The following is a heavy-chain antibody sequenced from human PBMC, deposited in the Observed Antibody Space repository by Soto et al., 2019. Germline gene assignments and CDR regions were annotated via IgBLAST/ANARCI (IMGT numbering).Heavy chain of an antibody. V-gene: IGHV3-23*01. CDR3: AKLGFVLMELYYFHQ. D-gene: IGHD2-8*01. CDR1: GFTFSSYA. CDR2: ISGSSGKT. J-gene: IGHJ4*01. Sequence: AGGSLRLSCTASGFTFSSYAMSWVRQAPGKELEWVSTISGSSGKTNYAESVKGRFSISRDNSKNTVHLQLDSLRAEDTAVYFCAKLGFVLMELYYFHQWGHGTLVTVS.